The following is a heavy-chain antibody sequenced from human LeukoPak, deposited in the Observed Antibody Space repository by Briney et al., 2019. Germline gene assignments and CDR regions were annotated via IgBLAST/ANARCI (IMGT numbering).Heavy chain of an antibody. J-gene: IGHJ4*02. Sequence: SVKVSCKAAGGTFSSYAISWVRQAPGQGLEWMGGIIPIFGTANYAQKFQGRVTITADESTSTAYMELSSLRSEDTAVYYCARLRLDLPPDIVVVPAAMDDYWGQGTLVTVSS. V-gene: IGHV1-69*01. D-gene: IGHD2-2*01. CDR2: IIPIFGTA. CDR1: GGTFSSYA. CDR3: ARLRLDLPPDIVVVPAAMDDY.